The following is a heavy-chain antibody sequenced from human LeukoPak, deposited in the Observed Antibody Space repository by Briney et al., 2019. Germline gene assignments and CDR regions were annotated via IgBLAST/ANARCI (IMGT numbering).Heavy chain of an antibody. CDR2: ISYDGSNK. J-gene: IGHJ4*02. CDR3: ARDSGVAAAGSFDY. D-gene: IGHD6-13*01. Sequence: GRSLRLSCAASGFTFSSYAMHWVRQAPGKGLEWVAVISYDGSNKYYADSVKGRFTISRDSSKNTLYLQMNSLRAEDTAVYYCARDSGVAAAGSFDYWGQGTLVTVSS. V-gene: IGHV3-30-3*01. CDR1: GFTFSSYA.